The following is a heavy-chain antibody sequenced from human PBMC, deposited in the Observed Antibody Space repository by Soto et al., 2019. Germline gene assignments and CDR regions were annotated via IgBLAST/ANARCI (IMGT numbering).Heavy chain of an antibody. CDR3: AKESPYYYDSSGYFSSYFDY. D-gene: IGHD3-22*01. CDR1: GFTFSSYA. V-gene: IGHV3-23*01. CDR2: ICCSGGIT. Sequence: GGSLRLSCAASGFTFSSYAMSWVRQAPGKGLEWFSAICCSGGITYYADSVKGRFTISRDNSKNTLYLQMNSLRAEDTAVYYCAKESPYYYDSSGYFSSYFDYWGQGTLVTVSS. J-gene: IGHJ4*02.